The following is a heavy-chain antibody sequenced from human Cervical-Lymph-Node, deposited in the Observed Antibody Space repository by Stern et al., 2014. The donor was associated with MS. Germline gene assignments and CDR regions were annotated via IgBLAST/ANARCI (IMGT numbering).Heavy chain of an antibody. V-gene: IGHV1-24*01. CDR3: VRYGDYVDAFDM. J-gene: IGHJ3*02. Sequence: VQLVESGAEEKQPGASVKVSCKVSGYSLTDLSMHWVRQPPGKGLEWMGGFDPDDAETIYAQQFQGRLTMTEDTSADTAYMELSSLRSEDTAVYYCVRYGDYVDAFDMWGQGTMVTVSS. D-gene: IGHD4-17*01. CDR1: GYSLTDLS. CDR2: FDPDDAET.